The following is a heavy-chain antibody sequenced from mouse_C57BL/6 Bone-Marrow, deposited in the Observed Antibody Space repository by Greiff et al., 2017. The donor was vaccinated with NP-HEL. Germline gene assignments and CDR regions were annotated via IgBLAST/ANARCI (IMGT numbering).Heavy chain of an antibody. CDR1: GYTFTSYW. CDR3: ARNDYGSSYEAWFAY. Sequence: QVHVKQSGAELVKPGASVKLSCKASGYTFTSYWMHWVKQRPGQGLEWIGMIHPNSGSTNYNEKFKSKATLTLDKSSSTAYMQLSSRTSEDSAVYYCARNDYGSSYEAWFAYWGQGTLVTVSA. J-gene: IGHJ3*01. D-gene: IGHD1-1*01. CDR2: IHPNSGST. V-gene: IGHV1-64*01.